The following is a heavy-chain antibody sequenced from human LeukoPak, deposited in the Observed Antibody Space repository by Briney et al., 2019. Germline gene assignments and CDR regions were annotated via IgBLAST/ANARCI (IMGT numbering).Heavy chain of an antibody. J-gene: IGHJ4*02. CDR2: INHSGST. CDR3: ATRPSNYYDSSGYYWSTYYFDY. V-gene: IGHV4-34*01. Sequence: PSETLSLTCAVYGGSFSGYYWSWIRQPPGKGLEWIGEINHSGSTNYNPSLKSRVTISVDTSKNQFSLKLSSVTAADTAVYYCATRPSNYYDSSGYYWSTYYFDYWGQGTLVTVSS. D-gene: IGHD3-22*01. CDR1: GGSFSGYY.